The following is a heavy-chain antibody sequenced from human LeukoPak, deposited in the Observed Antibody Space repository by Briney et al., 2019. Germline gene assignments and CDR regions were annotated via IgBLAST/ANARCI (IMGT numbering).Heavy chain of an antibody. CDR3: ARELYSYGYGCDY. CDR1: GLTFSSYS. D-gene: IGHD5-18*01. J-gene: IGHJ4*02. CDR2: ISSSGSTI. V-gene: IGHV3-48*04. Sequence: GGSLRLSCAASGLTFSSYSMNWVRQAPGKGLEWVSYISSSGSTIYYADSVKGRFTISRDNAKNSLYLQMNSLRAEDTAVYYCARELYSYGYGCDYWGQGTLVTVSS.